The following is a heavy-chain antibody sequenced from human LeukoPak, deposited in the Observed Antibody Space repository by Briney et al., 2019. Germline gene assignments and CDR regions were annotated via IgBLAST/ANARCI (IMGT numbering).Heavy chain of an antibody. J-gene: IGHJ4*02. CDR3: ARGFGEKFDY. D-gene: IGHD4-17*01. CDR2: IYHSGST. V-gene: IGHV4-38-2*01. CDR1: GYSISSGYY. Sequence: NASETLSLTCAVSGYSISSGYYWGWIRQPPGKGLEWIGSIYHSGSTYYNPSLKSRVTISVDTSKNQFSLKLSSVTAADTAVYYCARGFGEKFDYWDQGTLVTVSS.